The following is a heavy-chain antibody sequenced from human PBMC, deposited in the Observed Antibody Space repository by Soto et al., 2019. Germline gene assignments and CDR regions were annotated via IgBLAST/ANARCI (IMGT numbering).Heavy chain of an antibody. CDR2: IHGGGNAA. V-gene: IGHV3-23*01. CDR1: GFTFSGYA. D-gene: IGHD4-17*01. Sequence: EVQRLESGGDLVQPGRSLRLSCAASGFTFSGYAMSWVRQAPGKGLEWVSVIHGGGNAASYADSVKGRFTSSRDNSKNTLYLQMSSLRGEDTAVYYCAKNRGRVTTSGHFDYGGQGTLVSVSS. J-gene: IGHJ4*02. CDR3: AKNRGRVTTSGHFDY.